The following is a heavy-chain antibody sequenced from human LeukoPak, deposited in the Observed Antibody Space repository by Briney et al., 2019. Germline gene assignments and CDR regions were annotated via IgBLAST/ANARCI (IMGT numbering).Heavy chain of an antibody. V-gene: IGHV4-39*01. J-gene: IGHJ4*02. CDR1: GGSISSSNYY. D-gene: IGHD1-26*01. Sequence: SETLSLTCTVSGGSISSSNYYWGWIRQPPGKGLEWIGSIYYSGSTYYNPSLKSRVTISVDTSKNQFSLKLSFVTAADTAVYYCARKVGATLGYWGQGTLVTVSS. CDR2: IYYSGST. CDR3: ARKVGATLGY.